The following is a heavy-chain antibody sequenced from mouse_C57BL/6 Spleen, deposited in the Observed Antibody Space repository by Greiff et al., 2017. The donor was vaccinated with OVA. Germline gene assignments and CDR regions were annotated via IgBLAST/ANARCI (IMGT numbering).Heavy chain of an antibody. CDR1: GFTFSSSG. V-gene: IGHV5-6*01. Sequence: EVQLQQSGGDLVKPGGSLKLSCAASGFTFSSSGMSWVRQTPDKRLEWVATISSGGSYTYYPDSVKGRFTISRDNAKNTLYLQMSSLKSEDTAMYYCARQSGDFDYWGQGTTLTVSS. CDR2: ISSGGSYT. J-gene: IGHJ2*01. CDR3: ARQSGDFDY.